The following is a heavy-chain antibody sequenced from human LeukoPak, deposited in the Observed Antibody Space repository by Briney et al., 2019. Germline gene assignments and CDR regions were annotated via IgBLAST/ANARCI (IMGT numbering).Heavy chain of an antibody. D-gene: IGHD3-22*01. Sequence: PGGSLRLSCAASGFTFSSYTMNWVRQPPGKGLEWVSNIGTSSTTIYYADSVKGRFTLSRDNSKNTLYLQMNSLRADDTAVYYCAKARDSSGYYRRSLDYWGQGTLVTVSS. V-gene: IGHV3-48*01. J-gene: IGHJ4*02. CDR1: GFTFSSYT. CDR2: IGTSSTTI. CDR3: AKARDSSGYYRRSLDY.